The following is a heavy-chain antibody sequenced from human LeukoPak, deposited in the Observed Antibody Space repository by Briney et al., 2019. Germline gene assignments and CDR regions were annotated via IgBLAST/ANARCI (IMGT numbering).Heavy chain of an antibody. J-gene: IGHJ5*02. CDR1: GGTFSGYA. V-gene: IGHV1-69*05. D-gene: IGHD4-23*01. Sequence: SVKVSCKASGGTFSGYAISWVRQAPRQGLEWMGGIIPIFGTANYAQKFQGRVTITTDESTSTAYMELSSLRSEDTAVYYCARGAATVVTLSWFDPWGQGTLVTVSS. CDR2: IIPIFGTA. CDR3: ARGAATVVTLSWFDP.